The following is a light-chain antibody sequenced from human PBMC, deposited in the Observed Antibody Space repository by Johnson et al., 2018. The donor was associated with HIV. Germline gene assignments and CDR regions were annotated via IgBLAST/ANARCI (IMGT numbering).Light chain of an antibody. J-gene: IGLJ1*01. CDR2: DNN. CDR3: GTWDSSLSAYV. CDR1: SSNIANIY. V-gene: IGLV1-51*01. Sequence: QAVLTQPPSVSAAPGQKVTISCSGSSSNIANIYVSWYQQLPGTAPKLLIYDNNNRPSGIPDRFSGSKSGTSATLGITGLQTGDEADYYCGTWDSSLSAYVFGTGTKVTAL.